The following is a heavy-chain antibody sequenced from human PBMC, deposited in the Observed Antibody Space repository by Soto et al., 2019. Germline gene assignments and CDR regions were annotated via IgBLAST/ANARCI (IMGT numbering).Heavy chain of an antibody. Sequence: PSETLSLTCNVSGGSISNNYWTWIRQPAGKGLEWIGRIYSNGRTNFNPSLKSRISMSIDTSKNQFSLKLTSVTAADTAAYYCARARWYDAFNVWGQGTVVTVSS. CDR1: GGSISNNY. J-gene: IGHJ3*01. CDR2: IYSNGRT. CDR3: ARARWYDAFNV. D-gene: IGHD2-15*01. V-gene: IGHV4-4*07.